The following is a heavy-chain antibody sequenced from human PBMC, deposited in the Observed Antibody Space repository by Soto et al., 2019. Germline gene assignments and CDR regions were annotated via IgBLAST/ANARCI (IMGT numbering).Heavy chain of an antibody. V-gene: IGHV3-30*18. CDR2: ISYDGSNK. J-gene: IGHJ5*02. D-gene: IGHD6-13*01. CDR1: GFTFSSYG. Sequence: GGSLRLSCAASGFTFSSYGMHWVRQAPGKGLEWVAVISYDGSNKYYADSVKGRFTISRDNSKNTLYLQMNSLRAEDTAVYYCAKGYSSSCHNWLAPWAQGTLVPVSS. CDR3: AKGYSSSCHNWLAP.